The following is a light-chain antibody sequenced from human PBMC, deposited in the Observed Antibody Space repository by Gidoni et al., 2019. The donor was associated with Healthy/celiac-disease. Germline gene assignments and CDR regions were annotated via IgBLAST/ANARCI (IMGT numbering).Light chain of an antibody. CDR2: KAS. Sequence: DIQMPQSPSTLSASVGDRVTITCRASQSISSWLAWYQQKPGKAPKLLIYKASSLESGVPSRFSGSGSGTECTITISSRQPDEFATYYCQQYNSYSRTFXXXTKVEIK. V-gene: IGKV1-5*03. CDR3: QQYNSYSRT. J-gene: IGKJ1*01. CDR1: QSISSW.